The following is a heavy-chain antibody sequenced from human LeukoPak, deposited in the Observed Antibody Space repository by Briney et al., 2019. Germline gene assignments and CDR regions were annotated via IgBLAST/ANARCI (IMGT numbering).Heavy chain of an antibody. CDR3: TTVSGFGEFSYYYYYMDV. D-gene: IGHD3-10*01. J-gene: IGHJ6*03. V-gene: IGHV3-15*01. Sequence: GGSLRLSCAASGSTFSNAWMSWVRQAPGKGLEWVGRIKSKTDGGTTDYAAPVKGRFTISRDDSKNTLYLQMNSLETEDTAVYYCTTVSGFGEFSYYYYYMDVWGKGTTVTVSS. CDR1: GSTFSNAW. CDR2: IKSKTDGGTT.